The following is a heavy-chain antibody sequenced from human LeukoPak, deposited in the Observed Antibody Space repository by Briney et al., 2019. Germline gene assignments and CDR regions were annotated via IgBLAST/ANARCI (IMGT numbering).Heavy chain of an antibody. J-gene: IGHJ4*02. Sequence: ASVKVSCKASGYTFTSYGISWVRQAPGQGLEWMGWISAYNGNTNYAQKLQGRVTMTTDTSTSTAYMELRSLRSDDTAVYYCARDFLKGNHDYGDYDRRFDYWGQGTLVTVSS. CDR1: GYTFTSYG. D-gene: IGHD4-17*01. CDR3: ARDFLKGNHDYGDYDRRFDY. V-gene: IGHV1-18*01. CDR2: ISAYNGNT.